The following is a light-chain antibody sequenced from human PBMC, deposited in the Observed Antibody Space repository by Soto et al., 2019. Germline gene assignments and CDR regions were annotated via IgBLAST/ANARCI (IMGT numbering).Light chain of an antibody. V-gene: IGLV2-23*03. J-gene: IGLJ1*01. CDR2: EGI. CDR1: GLAVGSYRL. Sequence: QSALTQPASASGSRGQSITIPWLGTGLAVGSYRLVSWYHQHPGKAPKLMIYEGIKRPSGVSNRFSGSKSGNTASLTIFGLQTMDEADYYCSSYAANSPFGVFGIETKVTVL. CDR3: SSYAANSPFGV.